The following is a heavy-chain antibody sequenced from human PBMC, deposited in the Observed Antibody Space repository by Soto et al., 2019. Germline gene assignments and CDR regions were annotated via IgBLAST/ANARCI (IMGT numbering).Heavy chain of an antibody. D-gene: IGHD3-9*01. Sequence: PGGPLRLSCAASGLSFSSYAMRWVRQARGKGLEWVSAISGSGGSTYYADSVKGRFTISRDNSKNTLYLQMNSLRAEETAVYYCAKNGDNFDWLFSYWGKGT. V-gene: IGHV3-23*01. CDR1: GLSFSSYA. CDR2: ISGSGGST. J-gene: IGHJ4*02. CDR3: AKNGDNFDWLFSY.